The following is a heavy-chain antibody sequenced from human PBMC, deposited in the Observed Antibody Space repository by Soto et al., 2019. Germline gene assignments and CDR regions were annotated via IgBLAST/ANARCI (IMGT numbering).Heavy chain of an antibody. CDR3: AILVSGRYTFDF. V-gene: IGHV5-51*01. J-gene: IGHJ3*01. CDR2: IYPGDSDT. CDR1: GYSFTSYW. D-gene: IGHD1-26*01. Sequence: GESLKISCKGSGYSFTSYWIGWGRQMPGKGLEWMGIIYPGDSDTRYSPSFQGQVTISAAKTISTAYLQWSSLKATDISLYSCAILVSGRYTFDFWGQGTMVTVSS.